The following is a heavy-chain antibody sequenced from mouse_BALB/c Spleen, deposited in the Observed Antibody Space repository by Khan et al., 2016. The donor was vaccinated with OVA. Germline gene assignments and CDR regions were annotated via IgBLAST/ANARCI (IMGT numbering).Heavy chain of an antibody. V-gene: IGHV3-2*02. J-gene: IGHJ3*01. CDR3: VRGRSY. CDR2: INYSGST. CDR1: GYSITRDYA. Sequence: EVQLQESGPGLVKPSQSLSLTCTVTGYSITRDYAWNWIRQFPGNRLEWMGYINYSGSTSKKPSLKSRMSISRDTSKNQIFLQLNSVTTEDTATYYCVRGRSYWGQGTLVTVSA.